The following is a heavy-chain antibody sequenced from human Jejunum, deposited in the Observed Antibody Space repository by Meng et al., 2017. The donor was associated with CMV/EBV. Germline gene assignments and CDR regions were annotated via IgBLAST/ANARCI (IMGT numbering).Heavy chain of an antibody. Sequence: FSDYYMTWIRQAPGKGLEWISCISNTGGTISYADSVKGRFTISRDNANNSLYLHMNSLRVEDTAVYYCARSVTTTDFDYYYGMDVWGQGTTVTVSS. D-gene: IGHD5-12*01. CDR3: ARSVTTTDFDYYYGMDV. V-gene: IGHV3-11*04. J-gene: IGHJ6*02. CDR1: FSDYY. CDR2: ISNTGGTI.